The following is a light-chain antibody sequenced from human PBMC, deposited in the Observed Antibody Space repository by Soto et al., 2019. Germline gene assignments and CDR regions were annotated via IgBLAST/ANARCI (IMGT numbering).Light chain of an antibody. CDR1: RDISVY. V-gene: IGKV1-33*01. J-gene: IGKJ2*01. Sequence: DLQMTQSPSSLSASVGDRVTITCQASRDISVYLNWYQQKPGRPPKLLVFDASNLQTGVPSRFSGSGSGTHFTFTIDSLQPEDIATYYCQQYDNLPPYTFGQGTKVEI. CDR3: QQYDNLPPYT. CDR2: DAS.